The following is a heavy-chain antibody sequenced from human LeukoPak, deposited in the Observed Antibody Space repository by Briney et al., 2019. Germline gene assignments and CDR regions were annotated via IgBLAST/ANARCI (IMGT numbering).Heavy chain of an antibody. CDR1: GFTFSSYS. V-gene: IGHV3-7*01. CDR2: IKEDGSDT. J-gene: IGHJ3*02. CDR3: ARDLQCGGDCHYDALDI. Sequence: PGGSLRLSCAASGFTFSSYSMNWVRQAPGKGLEWVANIKEDGSDTYYVDSVRGRFTISRDNVRNSLHLQMNSLRAEDTAVYYCARDLQCGGDCHYDALDIWGQGTMVTVSS. D-gene: IGHD2-21*02.